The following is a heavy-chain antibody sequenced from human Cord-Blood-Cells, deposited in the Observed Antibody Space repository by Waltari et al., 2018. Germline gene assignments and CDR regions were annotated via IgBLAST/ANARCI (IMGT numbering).Heavy chain of an antibody. D-gene: IGHD6-13*01. Sequence: QLQLQESGPGLVKPSETLSLTCTVSGGSISSSSYYWGWIRQPPGKGLEWIGSIYYSGSTPYNPSHKSRVTISVDTSKNQFSLKLSSVTAADTAVYYCARQVIAAADAFDIWGQGTMVTVSS. CDR3: ARQVIAAADAFDI. CDR1: GGSISSSSYY. V-gene: IGHV4-39*01. J-gene: IGHJ3*02. CDR2: IYYSGST.